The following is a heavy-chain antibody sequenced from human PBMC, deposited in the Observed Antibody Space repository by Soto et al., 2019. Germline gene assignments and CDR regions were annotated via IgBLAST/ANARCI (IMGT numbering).Heavy chain of an antibody. CDR1: GGTFSSYT. CDR2: IIPILGIA. V-gene: IGHV1-69*02. Sequence: SVKVSCKASGGTFSSYTISWVRQAPGQGLEWMGRIIPILGIANYAQKFQGRVTITADKSTSTAYMELSSLRSEDTAVYYCARFEVSMVRGSEADYWGQGTLVTVSS. CDR3: ARFEVSMVRGSEADY. D-gene: IGHD3-10*01. J-gene: IGHJ4*02.